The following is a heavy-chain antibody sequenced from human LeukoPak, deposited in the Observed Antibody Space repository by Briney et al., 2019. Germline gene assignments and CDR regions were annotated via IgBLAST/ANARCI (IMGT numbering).Heavy chain of an antibody. Sequence: PGGSLRLSCAASGFTFSSYGMHWVRQAPGKGLEWVAVIWYDGSNKYYADSVKGRFTISRDNSKNTLYLQMNSLRAEDTAVYYCARDRGGIDPEYQLLPESDYRGQGTLVTVSS. J-gene: IGHJ4*02. D-gene: IGHD2-2*01. CDR3: ARDRGGIDPEYQLLPESDY. CDR1: GFTFSSYG. CDR2: IWYDGSNK. V-gene: IGHV3-33*01.